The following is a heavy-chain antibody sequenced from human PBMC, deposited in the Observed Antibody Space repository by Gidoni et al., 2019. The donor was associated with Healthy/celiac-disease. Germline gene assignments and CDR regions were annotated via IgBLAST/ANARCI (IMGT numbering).Heavy chain of an antibody. CDR2: SYYNVFT. Sequence: QLQLQESGPGRVKPSETLSLPCTASGGSLSSSSYYWGWIRQPPGKGLEWIGSSYYNVFTYYNPSLKSRVTISIDTSKNQFSLKLSSVTAADTAVYYCARSYDFWSGGGEFDYWGQGTLVTVSS. J-gene: IGHJ4*02. CDR3: ARSYDFWSGGGEFDY. CDR1: GGSLSSSSYY. D-gene: IGHD3-3*01. V-gene: IGHV4-39*07.